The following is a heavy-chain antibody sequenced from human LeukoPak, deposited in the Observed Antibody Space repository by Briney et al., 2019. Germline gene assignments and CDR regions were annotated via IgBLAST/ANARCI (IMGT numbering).Heavy chain of an antibody. CDR2: ISGGGSST. V-gene: IGHV3-23*01. CDR3: AKDSEDYGDFDY. D-gene: IGHD4-17*01. Sequence: GGSLRLSCAASGFTFSSYAMSWVRQAPGKGLEWVSIISGGGSSTYYTDSVKGRFTIFRDSSKNTLYLQMNSLRAEDTAVYYCAKDSEDYGDFDYWGQGTLVTVSS. CDR1: GFTFSSYA. J-gene: IGHJ4*02.